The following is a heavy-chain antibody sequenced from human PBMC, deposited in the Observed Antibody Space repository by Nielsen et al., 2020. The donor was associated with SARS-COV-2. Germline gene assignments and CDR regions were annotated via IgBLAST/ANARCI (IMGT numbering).Heavy chain of an antibody. CDR3: ARLNRRILTPLALASLRFDF. Sequence: SETLSLTCNVSGDSMSSSDYYWAFHRQPPGRGLEWVGSIYYSGITYYNPSLKSRVTMSVDTSKNQFPLRLNSVTAADTAVYYCARLNRRILTPLALASLRFDFWGQGALVTVSS. CDR1: GDSMSSSDYY. D-gene: IGHD3-3*02. V-gene: IGHV4-39*01. J-gene: IGHJ4*02. CDR2: IYYSGIT.